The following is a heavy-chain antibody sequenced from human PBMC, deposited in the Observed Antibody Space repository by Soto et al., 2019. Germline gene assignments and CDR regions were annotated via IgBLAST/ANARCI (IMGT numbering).Heavy chain of an antibody. CDR3: ARGDRSTGVVIILGWFDP. V-gene: IGHV1-2*04. CDR1: GYTFTGYY. J-gene: IGHJ5*02. Sequence: ASVKVSCKASGYTFTGYYMHWVRQAPGQGLEWMGWINPNSGGTNYAQKFQGWVTMTRDTSISTAYMELSRLRSDDTAVYYCARGDRSTGVVIILGWFDPWGQGTLVTVSS. CDR2: INPNSGGT. D-gene: IGHD3-3*01.